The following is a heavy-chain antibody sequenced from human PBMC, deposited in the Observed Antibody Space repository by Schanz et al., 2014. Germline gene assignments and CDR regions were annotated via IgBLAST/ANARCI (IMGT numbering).Heavy chain of an antibody. CDR3: ARGSAPSAGRAFDI. Sequence: QVQLVQSGAEVKNPGASVKVSCKASGYTFINSDINWVRQAPGQGLEWMGRINPTVGGTIYAQNFQVRVTMTSDTSINTAYMELSRLTSDDTAVYYCARGSAPSAGRAFDIWGQGTMVTVSS. CDR1: GYTFINSD. D-gene: IGHD6-13*01. J-gene: IGHJ3*02. V-gene: IGHV1-2*06. CDR2: INPTVGGT.